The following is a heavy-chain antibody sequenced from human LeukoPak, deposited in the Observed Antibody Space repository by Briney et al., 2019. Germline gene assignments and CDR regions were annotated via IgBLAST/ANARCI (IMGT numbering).Heavy chain of an antibody. J-gene: IGHJ4*02. CDR3: AGLGDIVVVPAAN. V-gene: IGHV4-34*01. CDR1: GGSFSGYY. D-gene: IGHD2-2*01. CDR2: INHSGST. Sequence: SETLSLTCAVYGGSFSGYYWSWIRQPPGKGLEWIGEINHSGSTNYNPSLKSRVTISVDTSKNQFSLKLSSVTAADTAVYYCAGLGDIVVVPAANWGQGTLVTVSS.